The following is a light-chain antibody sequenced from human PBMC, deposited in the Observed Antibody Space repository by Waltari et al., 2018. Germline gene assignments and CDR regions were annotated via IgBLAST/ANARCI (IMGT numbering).Light chain of an antibody. CDR3: CSYAGGSTWV. Sequence: QSALTQPASVSGSPGQSITISCTGTRSDVGSYTLVSWYQQHPGKAPKLMIYEGSKRPSGVSNRFSGSKSGNTASLTISGLQAEDEADYYCCSYAGGSTWVFGGGTKLTVL. V-gene: IGLV2-23*01. CDR1: RSDVGSYTL. J-gene: IGLJ3*02. CDR2: EGS.